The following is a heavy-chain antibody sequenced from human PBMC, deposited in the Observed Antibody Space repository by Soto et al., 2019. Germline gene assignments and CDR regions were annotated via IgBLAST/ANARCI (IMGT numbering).Heavy chain of an antibody. Sequence: PGGSLLLSCAASGFPFSRYVMNWLRPAPGKGLEWVSTIGGGGGTTYYADSVKGRFTISRDNSKNTLYLQMNSLRAEDTALYYSAKHGDSSGHIDSWGQGTLVTVS. J-gene: IGHJ4*02. CDR1: GFPFSRYV. CDR3: AKHGDSSGHIDS. CDR2: IGGGGGTT. V-gene: IGHV3-23*01. D-gene: IGHD3-22*01.